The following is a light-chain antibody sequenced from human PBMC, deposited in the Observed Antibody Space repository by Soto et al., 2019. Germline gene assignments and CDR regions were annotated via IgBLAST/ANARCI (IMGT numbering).Light chain of an antibody. CDR2: DAS. CDR1: QSISSY. Sequence: EIVLTQSPATLSLSPGERATLSCRACQSISSYLAWYQQKPGQAPRLLIYDASNRATGIPARFSGSGSGTDFTLTISSLEPEDFAIYYCQQRSKWPLTFGGGTKVEIK. J-gene: IGKJ4*01. CDR3: QQRSKWPLT. V-gene: IGKV3-11*01.